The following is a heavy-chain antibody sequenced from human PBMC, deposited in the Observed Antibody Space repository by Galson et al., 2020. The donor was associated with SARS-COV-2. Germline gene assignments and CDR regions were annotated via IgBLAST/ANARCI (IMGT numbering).Heavy chain of an antibody. CDR2: IDWDGDE. CDR1: GFSLTTDGMC. Sequence: VSGPTLVKPTQTLTLTCTFSGFSLTTDGMCVSWIRQAPGKALEWLARIDWDGDEFYSASVRTRLTISKDTSRNQVVLTMTNMDPVDTGTYYCSRVRWYSRRTRYYFMDVWGKGTTVTVSS. CDR3: SRVRWYSRRTRYYFMDV. V-gene: IGHV2-70*17. D-gene: IGHD1-1*01. J-gene: IGHJ6*04.